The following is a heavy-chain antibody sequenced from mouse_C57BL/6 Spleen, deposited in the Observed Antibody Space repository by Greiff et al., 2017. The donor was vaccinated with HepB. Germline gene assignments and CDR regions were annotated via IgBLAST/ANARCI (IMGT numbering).Heavy chain of an antibody. V-gene: IGHV1-54*01. CDR1: GYAFTNYL. Sequence: VQLQQSGAELVRPGTSVKVSCKASGYAFTNYLIEWVKQRPGQGLEWIGVINPGSGGTNYNEKFKGKATLTADKSSSTAYMQRSSLTSEDSAVYFCARSDDYPIFAYWGQGTLVTVSA. CDR3: ARSDDYPIFAY. D-gene: IGHD2-4*01. J-gene: IGHJ3*01. CDR2: INPGSGGT.